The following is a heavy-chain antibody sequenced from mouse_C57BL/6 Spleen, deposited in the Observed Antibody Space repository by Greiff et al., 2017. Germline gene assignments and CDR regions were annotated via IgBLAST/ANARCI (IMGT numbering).Heavy chain of an antibody. CDR1: GFNIKDYY. CDR3: ARSGDYGRGAMDY. V-gene: IGHV14-2*01. J-gene: IGHJ4*01. D-gene: IGHD2-4*01. CDR2: IDPEDGET. Sequence: EVQLQQSGAELVKPGASVKLSCTASGFNIKDYYMHWVKKRTEQGLEWIGRIDPEDGETKYAPKFQGKATITADTSSNTAYLQLSSLTSEDTDVYYCARSGDYGRGAMDYWGQGTSVTVSS.